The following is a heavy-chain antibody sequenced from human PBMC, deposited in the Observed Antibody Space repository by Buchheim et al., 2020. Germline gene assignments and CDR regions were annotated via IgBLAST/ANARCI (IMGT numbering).Heavy chain of an antibody. D-gene: IGHD5-12*01. CDR3: AKTYSGYDYWYFDL. J-gene: IGHJ2*01. V-gene: IGHV3-30*18. CDR2: ISYDGSNK. Sequence: QVQLVESGGGVVQPGRSLRLSCAASGFTFSSYGMHWVRQAPGKGLEWVAVISYDGSNKYYADSVKGRFTISRDNSKNTLYLQMNSLRAEDTAVYYCAKTYSGYDYWYFDLWGRGTL. CDR1: GFTFSSYG.